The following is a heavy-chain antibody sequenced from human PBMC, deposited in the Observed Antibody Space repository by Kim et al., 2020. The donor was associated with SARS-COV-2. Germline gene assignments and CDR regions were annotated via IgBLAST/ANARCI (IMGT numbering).Heavy chain of an antibody. V-gene: IGHV1-69*13. Sequence: SVKVSCKASGGTFSSYAISWVRQAPGQGLEWMGGIIPIFGTANYAQKFQGRVTITADESTSTAYMELSSLRSEDTAVYYCARDLIPAAKVPNWFDPWGQGTLVTVSS. CDR1: GGTFSSYA. CDR2: IIPIFGTA. J-gene: IGHJ5*02. CDR3: ARDLIPAAKVPNWFDP. D-gene: IGHD2-2*01.